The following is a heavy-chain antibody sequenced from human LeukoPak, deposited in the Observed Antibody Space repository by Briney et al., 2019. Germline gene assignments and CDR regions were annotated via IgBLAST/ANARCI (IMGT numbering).Heavy chain of an antibody. J-gene: IGHJ6*02. V-gene: IGHV3-23*01. D-gene: IGHD3-10*01. CDR2: ISDSGGST. CDR3: AKVPYSDYGSGRPPFMDV. CDR1: GFTFSNYA. Sequence: GGSLRLSCAASGFTFSNYAMSWVRQAPGKGLERVSTISDSGGSTYYADSVKGRFTISRDNSKSTLYLQMSSLRAEDTAIHYCAKVPYSDYGSGRPPFMDVWGQGTTVAVSS.